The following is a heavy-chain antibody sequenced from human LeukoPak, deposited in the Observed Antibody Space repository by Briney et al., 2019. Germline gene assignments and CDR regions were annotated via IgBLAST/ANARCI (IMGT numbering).Heavy chain of an antibody. V-gene: IGHV3-23*01. D-gene: IGHD3-22*01. CDR2: ISGGGVST. CDR3: AKYYYDSSGYYITPPARAPDY. J-gene: IGHJ4*02. Sequence: GGSLRLSCAASGFTFSNAWMSWVRQAPGKGLQWVSAISGGGVSTYYADSVKGRFTISRDNSKNTLYLQMNSLRAEDTAVYYCAKYYYDSSGYYITPPARAPDYWGQGTLVTVSS. CDR1: GFTFSNAW.